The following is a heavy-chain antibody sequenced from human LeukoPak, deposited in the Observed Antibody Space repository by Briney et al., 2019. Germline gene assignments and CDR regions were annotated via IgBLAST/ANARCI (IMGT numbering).Heavy chain of an antibody. Sequence: GGSLRLSCAASGFTFSSYAMSWVRQAPGKGLEWVSAISGRGGSTYYADSVKGRFTISRDNSKNTLYLQMNSLRAEDTAVYYCAKAIAVDGETWFDPWGQGTLVTVSS. D-gene: IGHD6-19*01. V-gene: IGHV3-23*01. CDR1: GFTFSSYA. J-gene: IGHJ5*02. CDR2: ISGRGGST. CDR3: AKAIAVDGETWFDP.